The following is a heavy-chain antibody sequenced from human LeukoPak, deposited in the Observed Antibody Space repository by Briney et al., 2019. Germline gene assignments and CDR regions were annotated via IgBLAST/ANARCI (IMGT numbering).Heavy chain of an antibody. D-gene: IGHD3-3*01. CDR2: ISSSSSYI. Sequence: AGGSLRLSCAASGFTFSSYSMNWVRRAPGKGLEWVSSISSSSSYIYYADSVKGRFTISRDNAKNSLYLQMNSLRAEDTAVYYCAKDDEGYYWGQGILVTVSS. V-gene: IGHV3-21*01. CDR1: GFTFSSYS. J-gene: IGHJ4*02. CDR3: AKDDEGYY.